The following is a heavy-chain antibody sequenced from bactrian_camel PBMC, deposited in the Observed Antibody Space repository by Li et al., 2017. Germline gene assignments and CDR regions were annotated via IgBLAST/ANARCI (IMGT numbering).Heavy chain of an antibody. CDR1: GATASNLY. CDR2: TSGDESYT. D-gene: IGHD1*01. CDR3: IAIGGDWSYAY. V-gene: IGHV3-2*01. Sequence: LVESGGGLVQPGGSLRLACLVSGATASNLYMSWIRQSPGKGLEWMSTTSGDESYTYYADSVKGRFAISRDNAKNTVYLQMNSLESEDTALYYCIAIGGDWSYAYWGQGTQVTVS. J-gene: IGHJ4*01.